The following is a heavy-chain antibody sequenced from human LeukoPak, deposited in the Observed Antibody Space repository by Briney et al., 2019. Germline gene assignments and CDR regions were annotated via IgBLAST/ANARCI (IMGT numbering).Heavy chain of an antibody. CDR2: FYFSEST. J-gene: IGHJ5*02. D-gene: IGHD3-10*01. CDR3: ARAMAFHNWFNP. CDR1: GGSLSSYY. V-gene: IGHV4-30-4*01. Sequence: SETLSLTCTVSGGSLSSYYWSWIRQPPGKGLEWIGYFYFSESTFYNPSLRSRVTISGDTSKNQLSLKLNSVTAADTAVYYCARAMAFHNWFNPWGQGTLVTVSS.